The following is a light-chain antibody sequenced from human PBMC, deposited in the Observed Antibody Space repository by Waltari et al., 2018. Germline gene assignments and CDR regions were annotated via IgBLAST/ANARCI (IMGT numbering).Light chain of an antibody. CDR3: ASYTSTRTVV. J-gene: IGLJ2*01. Sequence: QSALTQPASVSGSPGQSITISCSGTSSDVGGYNYVSWYQQHPGNAPKLMIYDVTRWPLGVSNRFSGSKSGNTASLTIFGLQAEDEADYYCASYTSTRTVVFGGGTRVTVL. V-gene: IGLV2-14*01. CDR2: DVT. CDR1: SSDVGGYNY.